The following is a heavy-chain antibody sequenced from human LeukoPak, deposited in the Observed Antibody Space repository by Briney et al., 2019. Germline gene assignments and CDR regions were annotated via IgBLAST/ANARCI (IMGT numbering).Heavy chain of an antibody. CDR3: ATSYDMGWLIGY. D-gene: IGHD3/OR15-3a*01. Sequence: GGSLRLSCAASGFTFGDTWMNWVHQVPGQGLEWVANIKQDGSEKFYVASVKGRFTISRDNGKSSLYLQMNSLGAEDTALYYCATSYDMGWLIGYWGQGTLVTVSS. CDR2: IKQDGSEK. CDR1: GFTFGDTW. V-gene: IGHV3-7*03. J-gene: IGHJ4*02.